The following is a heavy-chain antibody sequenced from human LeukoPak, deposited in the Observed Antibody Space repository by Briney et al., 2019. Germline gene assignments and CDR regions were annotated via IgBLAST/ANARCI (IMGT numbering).Heavy chain of an antibody. Sequence: SVKVSCKASGGTFSSYAISWVRQAPGQGLEWMGGIIPIFGTANYAQKFQGRVTITADESTSTAYMELSSLRSEDTAVYYCARGVYDFWSSIFFDPWGQGTLVTVSS. CDR3: ARGVYDFWSSIFFDP. D-gene: IGHD3-3*01. CDR2: IIPIFGTA. V-gene: IGHV1-69*01. CDR1: GGTFSSYA. J-gene: IGHJ5*02.